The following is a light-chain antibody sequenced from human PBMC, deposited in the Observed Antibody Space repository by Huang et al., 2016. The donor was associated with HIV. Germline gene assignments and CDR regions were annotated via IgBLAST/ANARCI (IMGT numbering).Light chain of an antibody. J-gene: IGKJ4*01. V-gene: IGKV4-1*01. CDR3: QQYYSTSLT. Sequence: DIVMTQSPDSLAVSLGERATINCKSSQSVLHSSNNKNYLAWYQQRPGQPPKLVIYWASTRESGVPDRFSGSGSGTDFTLTISSLQAEDVAVYYCQQYYSTSLTFGGGTKVEIK. CDR1: QSVLHSSNNKNY. CDR2: WAS.